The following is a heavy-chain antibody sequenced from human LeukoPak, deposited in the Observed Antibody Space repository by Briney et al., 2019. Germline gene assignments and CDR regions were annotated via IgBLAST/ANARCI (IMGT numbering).Heavy chain of an antibody. J-gene: IGHJ6*03. Sequence: SVKVSCKASGGTFSSYAISWVRQAPGQGLEWMGGIIPIFGTANYAQKFQGRVTITADKSTSTAYMELSSLRSEDTAVYYCARGLGERWLPIYYYMDVWGKGTTVTVSS. CDR2: IIPIFGTA. CDR1: GGTFSSYA. D-gene: IGHD5-24*01. V-gene: IGHV1-69*06. CDR3: ARGLGERWLPIYYYMDV.